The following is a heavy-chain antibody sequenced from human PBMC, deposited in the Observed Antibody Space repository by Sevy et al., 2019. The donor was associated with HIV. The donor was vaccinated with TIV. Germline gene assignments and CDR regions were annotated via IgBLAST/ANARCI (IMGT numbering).Heavy chain of an antibody. J-gene: IGHJ6*02. CDR1: GFTFTSSA. V-gene: IGHV1-58*01. CDR3: AAGGYSYGQNYYYYYGMDV. CDR2: IVVGSGNT. D-gene: IGHD5-18*01. Sequence: ASVKVSCKASGFTFTSSAVQWVRQAHGQRLEWIGWIVVGSGNTNYAQKFQERVTITRDMSTSTAYMELSSLRSEDTAVYYCAAGGYSYGQNYYYYYGMDVWGQGTTVTVSS.